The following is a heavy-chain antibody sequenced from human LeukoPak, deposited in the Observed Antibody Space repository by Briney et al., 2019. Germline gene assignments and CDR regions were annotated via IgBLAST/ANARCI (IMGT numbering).Heavy chain of an antibody. CDR2: MNPNSGNT. Sequence: GASVKVSCKASGYTFTSYDINWVRQATGQGLEWMGWMNPNSGNTNYAQKFQGRVTMTRDTSISTAYMELSRLRSDDTAVYYCARRKLWEKGFDYWGQGTLVTVSS. V-gene: IGHV1-8*01. CDR3: ARRKLWEKGFDY. J-gene: IGHJ4*02. CDR1: GYTFTSYD. D-gene: IGHD5-18*01.